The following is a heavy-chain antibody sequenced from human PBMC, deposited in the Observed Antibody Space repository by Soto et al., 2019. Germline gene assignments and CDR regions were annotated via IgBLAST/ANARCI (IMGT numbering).Heavy chain of an antibody. Sequence: QVQLVESGGGVVQPGRSLRLSCAASGFTFSSYGMHWVRQAPGKGLEWVAVIWYDGSNKYYADSVKGRFTISRDNSKNTLYLQMNCLRAEDTAVYYCAREVTYCSGGSCPFDYWGQGTLVTVSS. D-gene: IGHD2-15*01. V-gene: IGHV3-33*01. CDR3: AREVTYCSGGSCPFDY. CDR2: IWYDGSNK. CDR1: GFTFSSYG. J-gene: IGHJ4*02.